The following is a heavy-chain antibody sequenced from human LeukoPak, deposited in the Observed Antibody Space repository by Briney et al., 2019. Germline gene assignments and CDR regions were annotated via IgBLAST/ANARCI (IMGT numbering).Heavy chain of an antibody. Sequence: ASVKVSRKASGYTFTGYYLHWVRQAPGQGLEYMGWINPNTGGTNYVQKFQGRVTMTRDTSISTGYMELSSLRSDDTALYYRARADGYNLGDFWGQGTQVTL. D-gene: IGHD5-24*01. CDR1: GYTFTGYY. J-gene: IGHJ4*02. CDR3: ARADGYNLGDF. CDR2: INPNTGGT. V-gene: IGHV1-2*02.